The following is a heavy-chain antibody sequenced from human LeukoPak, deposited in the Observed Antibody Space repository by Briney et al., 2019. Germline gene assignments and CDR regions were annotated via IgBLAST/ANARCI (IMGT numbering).Heavy chain of an antibody. J-gene: IGHJ4*02. D-gene: IGHD1-1*01. CDR1: GGTFSSYA. Sequence: SVKVSCKASGGTFSSYAISWVRQAPGQGLEWMGGIIPIFGTANYAQKLQGRVTITADESTSTAYMELSSLRSEDTAVYYCARDGTGQVAFDYWGQGTLVTVSS. CDR3: ARDGTGQVAFDY. V-gene: IGHV1-69*01. CDR2: IIPIFGTA.